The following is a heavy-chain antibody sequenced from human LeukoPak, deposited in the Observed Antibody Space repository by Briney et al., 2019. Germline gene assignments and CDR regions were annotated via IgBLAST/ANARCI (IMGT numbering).Heavy chain of an antibody. Sequence: GGSLRLSCAASGFSFSNYWMHWVRQAPGKGLEWVAVISYDGSNKYYADSVKGRFTISRDNSKNTLYLQMNSLRAEDTAVYYCARDVRGVVVPAAIVYWGQGTLVTVSS. CDR3: ARDVRGVVVPAAIVY. V-gene: IGHV3-30-3*01. J-gene: IGHJ4*02. CDR2: ISYDGSNK. D-gene: IGHD2-2*01. CDR1: GFSFSNYW.